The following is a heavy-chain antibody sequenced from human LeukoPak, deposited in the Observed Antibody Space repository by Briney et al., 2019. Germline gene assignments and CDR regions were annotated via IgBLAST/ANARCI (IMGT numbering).Heavy chain of an antibody. V-gene: IGHV3-48*04. CDR3: ARDFDYGDYIDF. CDR2: ISRGGITI. D-gene: IGHD4-17*01. J-gene: IGHJ4*02. Sequence: PGGSLRLSCAASGFTFSTYTFNWVRQAPGKGVEWLSYISRGGITIFYADSVNRPFTISRDNAKNSLYLHMNSLKAEDTAVYYCARDFDYGDYIDFWGQGTLVTVSS. CDR1: GFTFSTYT.